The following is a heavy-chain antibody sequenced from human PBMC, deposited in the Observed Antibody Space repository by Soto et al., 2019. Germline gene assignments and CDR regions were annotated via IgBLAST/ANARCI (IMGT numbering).Heavy chain of an antibody. CDR3: ARGSYAFDC. CDR1: GYSFTSYW. Sequence: PGESLKISCKGSGYSFTSYWICWVRQMPGKGLEWMGIIYPGDSDTRYSPSFQGQVTISADKSISTAYLQWSRLPASGTGMYYRARGSYAFDCWGQGSLVTVAS. J-gene: IGHJ4*02. D-gene: IGHD3-10*01. CDR2: IYPGDSDT. V-gene: IGHV5-51*01.